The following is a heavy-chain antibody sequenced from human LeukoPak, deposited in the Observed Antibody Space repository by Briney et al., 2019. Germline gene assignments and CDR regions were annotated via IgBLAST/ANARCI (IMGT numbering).Heavy chain of an antibody. CDR2: ISGSGGST. CDR3: AKFGNYYDSSGYLY. J-gene: IGHJ4*02. Sequence: GGSLRLSCAASGFTFSSYAMSWVRQAPGKGLEWVSAISGSGGSTYYADSVKGRFTISRDNSKNTLYLQMSSLRAEDTAVYYCAKFGNYYDSSGYLYWGQGTLVTVSS. V-gene: IGHV3-23*01. D-gene: IGHD3-22*01. CDR1: GFTFSSYA.